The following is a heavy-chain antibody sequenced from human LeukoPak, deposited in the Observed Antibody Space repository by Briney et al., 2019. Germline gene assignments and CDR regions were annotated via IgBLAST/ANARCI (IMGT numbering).Heavy chain of an antibody. Sequence: ASVKVSCKASGYTFTSYGISWVRQAPGQGLEWMGWISAYNGNTNYAQKLQGRVTMTTDTSTSTAYMELRSLRSDDTAVYYRARVTDYYGSGSWGSGFDYWGQGTLVTVSS. CDR3: ARVTDYYGSGSWGSGFDY. J-gene: IGHJ4*02. D-gene: IGHD3-10*01. CDR2: ISAYNGNT. V-gene: IGHV1-18*01. CDR1: GYTFTSYG.